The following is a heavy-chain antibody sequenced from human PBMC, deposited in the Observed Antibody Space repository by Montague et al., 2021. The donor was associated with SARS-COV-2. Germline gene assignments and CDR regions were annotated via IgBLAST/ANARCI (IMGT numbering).Heavy chain of an antibody. J-gene: IGHJ4*02. V-gene: IGHV4-59*11. CDR3: ARLHWDNDSVFDS. CDR1: GGSLSGHH. D-gene: IGHD1/OR15-1a*01. Sequence: SETLSLTCTVSGGSLSGHHWSWIRQPPGKGLEWIGYIYHSGNTNYNPSLKSRVTISVDTSKNQFSLRLTSVTAADTAVYYCARLHWDNDSVFDSWGQGAVVAVSS. CDR2: IYHSGNT.